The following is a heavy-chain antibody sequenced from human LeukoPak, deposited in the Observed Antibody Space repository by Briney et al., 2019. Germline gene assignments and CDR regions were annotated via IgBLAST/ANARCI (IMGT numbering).Heavy chain of an antibody. J-gene: IGHJ5*02. CDR1: GFTFSSYS. Sequence: PGGSLRLSCAASGFTFSSYSMNWVRRAPGKGLEWLSYIRSSGSTIYYADSVKGRFTISRDNAKNSLYLQMNSLRAEDTAVYYCARDGAYSGYGHDNWFDPWGQGTLVTVSS. V-gene: IGHV3-48*04. CDR3: ARDGAYSGYGHDNWFDP. CDR2: IRSSGSTI. D-gene: IGHD5-12*01.